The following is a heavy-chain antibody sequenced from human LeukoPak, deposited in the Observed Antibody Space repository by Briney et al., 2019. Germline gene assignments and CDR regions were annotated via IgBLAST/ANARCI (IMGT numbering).Heavy chain of an antibody. J-gene: IGHJ4*02. V-gene: IGHV1-69*06. CDR2: IIPIFGTA. CDR1: GGTFISYA. Sequence: VKFSSKASGGTFISYAISWGRQAPGQGLEWMGGIIPIFGTANYAQKFQGRVTITADKSTSTAYMELSSLRSDDTAVYYCVRLGENGLLTGYFYHWGQGTLVTVSS. D-gene: IGHD3-9*01. CDR3: VRLGENGLLTGYFYH.